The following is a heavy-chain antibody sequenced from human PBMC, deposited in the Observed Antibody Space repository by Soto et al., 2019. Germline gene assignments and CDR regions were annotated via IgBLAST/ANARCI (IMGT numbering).Heavy chain of an antibody. D-gene: IGHD3-22*01. V-gene: IGHV3-30*18. CDR3: AKDREGGMIVVGYYFDY. CDR1: GFTFSSYG. Sequence: QVQLVESGGGVVQPGRSLRLSCAASGFTFSSYGMHWVRQAPGKGLEWVAVISYDGSNKYYADSVKGRFTISRDNSKNTLYLQMNSLRAEDTAVYYCAKDREGGMIVVGYYFDYWGQGTLVTVSS. J-gene: IGHJ4*02. CDR2: ISYDGSNK.